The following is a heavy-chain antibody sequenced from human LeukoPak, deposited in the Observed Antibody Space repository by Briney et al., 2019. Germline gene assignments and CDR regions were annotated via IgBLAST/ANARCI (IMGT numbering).Heavy chain of an antibody. D-gene: IGHD3-22*01. CDR1: GYSFTSYW. CDR3: ARGRGGPYDSSGYYGY. CDR2: IYPGDSDT. J-gene: IGHJ4*02. V-gene: IGHV5-51*01. Sequence: GESLKISCKSSGYSFTSYWIGWVRQMPGKGLEWMGIIYPGDSDTRYSPSFQGQVTISADKSISTAYLQWSSLKASDTAMYYCARGRGGPYDSSGYYGYWGQGTLVTVSS.